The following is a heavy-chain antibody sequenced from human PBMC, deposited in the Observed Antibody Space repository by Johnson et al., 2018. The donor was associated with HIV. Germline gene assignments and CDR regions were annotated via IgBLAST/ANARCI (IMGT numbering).Heavy chain of an antibody. D-gene: IGHD3-10*01. CDR3: ARAGKWSGDAFDI. CDR2: IDTAGDT. Sequence: VQLVESGGGLVQPGGSLRLSCAASGFTFSSYDMHWVRQTTGKGLEWVSVIDTAGDTYYAGSVQGRFTIPRENAKKALYLQMNSLRAGDTAVYYCARAGKWSGDAFDIWGQGTTVTVSS. V-gene: IGHV3-13*01. CDR1: GFTFSSYD. J-gene: IGHJ3*02.